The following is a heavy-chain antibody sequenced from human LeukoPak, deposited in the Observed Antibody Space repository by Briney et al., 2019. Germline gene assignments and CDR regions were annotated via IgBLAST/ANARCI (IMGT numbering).Heavy chain of an antibody. CDR2: INPNSGGT. Sequence: ASVKVSCKASGYTFTGYYMHWVRQAPGQGLEWMGWINPNSGGTNYAQKFQGRVTMTRDTSISTAYMELSRLRSDDTAVYYCARQYYYDSSGYYSYGPWGQGTLVTVSS. J-gene: IGHJ5*02. D-gene: IGHD3-22*01. CDR3: ARQYYYDSSGYYSYGP. V-gene: IGHV1-2*02. CDR1: GYTFTGYY.